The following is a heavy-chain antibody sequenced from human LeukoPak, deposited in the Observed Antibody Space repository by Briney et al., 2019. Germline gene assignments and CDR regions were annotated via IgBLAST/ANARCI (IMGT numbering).Heavy chain of an antibody. CDR3: ARDYENYSSGWYRV. Sequence: GASVKVSCKASGYTFTSYGISWVRQAPGQGLEWMGWISAYNGNTNYAQKLQGRVTMTTDTSTSTAYMELRSLRSDDTAVYYCARDYENYSSGWYRVWGQGTLVTVSS. CDR1: GYTFTSYG. J-gene: IGHJ4*02. CDR2: ISAYNGNT. D-gene: IGHD6-19*01. V-gene: IGHV1-18*01.